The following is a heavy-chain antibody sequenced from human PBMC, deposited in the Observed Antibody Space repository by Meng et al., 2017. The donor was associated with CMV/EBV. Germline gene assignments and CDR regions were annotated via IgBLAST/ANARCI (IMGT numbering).Heavy chain of an antibody. J-gene: IGHJ4*02. Sequence: GECLKISCAASGFTFSSYGMHWVRQAPGKGLEWVAFIRYDGSNKYYADSVKGRFTISRDNSKNTLYLQMNSLRAEDTAVYYCAKDQAAANYFDYWGQGTLVTVSS. CDR3: AKDQAAANYFDY. V-gene: IGHV3-30*02. D-gene: IGHD6-13*01. CDR2: IRYDGSNK. CDR1: GFTFSSYG.